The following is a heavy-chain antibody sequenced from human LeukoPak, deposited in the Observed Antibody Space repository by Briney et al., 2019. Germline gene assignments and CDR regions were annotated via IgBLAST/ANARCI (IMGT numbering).Heavy chain of an antibody. CDR1: GYSFSTYW. CDR2: LYPGDSDT. V-gene: IGHV5-51*01. Sequence: GESLKISCKGSGYSFSTYWIGWVRQMPGKGLEWTGMLYPGDSDTRYSPSFQGQVTMSADKSINTAYLQWSSLKASDTAMYYCARHAPVGLTIGGIIDSWGQGTLVTVST. D-gene: IGHD3-16*01. CDR3: ARHAPVGLTIGGIIDS. J-gene: IGHJ4*02.